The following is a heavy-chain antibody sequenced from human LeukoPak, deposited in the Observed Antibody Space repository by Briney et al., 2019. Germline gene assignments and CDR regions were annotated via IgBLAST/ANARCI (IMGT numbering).Heavy chain of an antibody. CDR1: GYTLTSYG. CDR2: ISAYNGNT. J-gene: IGHJ4*02. D-gene: IGHD3-22*01. CDR3: ARGVLHRIHYDSSAYYPGSSY. Sequence: GASVKVSCKASGYTLTSYGISWVRQAPGQGLEWMGWISAYNGNTRYAQKLQGRVTMTTDTSTSTAYMELRSLRSDDTAVYYCARGVLHRIHYDSSAYYPGSSYWGQGTLVTVSS. V-gene: IGHV1-18*01.